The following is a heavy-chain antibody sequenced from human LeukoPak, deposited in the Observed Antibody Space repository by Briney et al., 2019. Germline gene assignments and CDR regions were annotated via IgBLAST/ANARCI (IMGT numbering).Heavy chain of an antibody. Sequence: ASVKVSCKASGGTFSSYAISWVRQAPGQGLEWMGGIIPIFGTANYAQKFQGRVTMTRDTSTSTVYMELNSLRSDDTAVYHCARALPHVRSGYYYYYMDVWGKGTTVTISS. CDR3: ARALPHVRSGYYYYYMDV. J-gene: IGHJ6*03. CDR2: IIPIFGTA. CDR1: GGTFSSYA. D-gene: IGHD6-25*01. V-gene: IGHV1-69*05.